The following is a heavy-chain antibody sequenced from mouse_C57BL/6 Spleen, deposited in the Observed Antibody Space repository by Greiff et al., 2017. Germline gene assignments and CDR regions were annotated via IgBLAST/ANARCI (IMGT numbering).Heavy chain of an antibody. J-gene: IGHJ3*01. CDR3: AREKYYYGSSPAWFAY. Sequence: QVQLQQPGAELVRPGSSVKLSCKASGYTFTSYWMDWVKQRPGQGLEWIGNIYPSDSETHYNQKFKDTATLTVDKSASTAYMQLSSLTSEDSAFDYWAREKYYYGSSPAWFAYWGQGTLVTGSA. D-gene: IGHD1-1*01. CDR2: IYPSDSET. CDR1: GYTFTSYW. V-gene: IGHV1-61*01.